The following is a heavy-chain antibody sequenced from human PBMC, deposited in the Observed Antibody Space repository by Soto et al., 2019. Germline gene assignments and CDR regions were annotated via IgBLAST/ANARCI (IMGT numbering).Heavy chain of an antibody. CDR2: ISATGSGR. D-gene: IGHD2-2*01. J-gene: IGHJ4*02. CDR3: ARLLSTSWYRPADY. Sequence: PGGSLRLSCAASGFTFRSYDMNWVRQAPGKGLEWVSGISATGSGRFYADSVKGRFTISRDNSENTLHLQMNSLRVDDTAVYYCARLLSTSWYRPADYWGQGILVTVSS. V-gene: IGHV3-23*01. CDR1: GFTFRSYD.